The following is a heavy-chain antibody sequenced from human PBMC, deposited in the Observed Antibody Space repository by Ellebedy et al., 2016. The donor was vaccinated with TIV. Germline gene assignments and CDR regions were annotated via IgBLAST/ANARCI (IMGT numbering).Heavy chain of an antibody. J-gene: IGHJ4*02. V-gene: IGHV3-23*01. CDR2: ISGSGGST. Sequence: GGSLRLSXAASGFTFSSYSMNWVRQAPGKGLEWVSAISGSGGSTYYADSVKGRFTISRDNSKNTLYLQMNSLRAEDTAVYYCAKDLSAGYESRGYYFDYWGQGTLVTVSS. CDR3: AKDLSAGYESRGYYFDY. D-gene: IGHD5-12*01. CDR1: GFTFSSYS.